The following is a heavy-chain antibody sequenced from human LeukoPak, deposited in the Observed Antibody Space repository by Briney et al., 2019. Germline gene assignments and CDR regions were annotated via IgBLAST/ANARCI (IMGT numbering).Heavy chain of an antibody. CDR2: IIPIFGTS. J-gene: IGHJ4*02. CDR1: GGSFNAYA. CDR3: ARGLDASMETAYDY. V-gene: IGHV1-69*05. Sequence: GASVKVSCKASGGSFNAYAMSWVRQAPGQGLEWMGGIIPIFGTSNYAQKLQGRVTISTDESTSTAYMEVSSLRSEDTAIYYCARGLDASMETAYDYWGQGTLVTVSS. D-gene: IGHD5-18*01.